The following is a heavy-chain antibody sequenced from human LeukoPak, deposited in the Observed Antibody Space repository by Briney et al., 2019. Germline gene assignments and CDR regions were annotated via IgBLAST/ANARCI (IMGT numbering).Heavy chain of an antibody. Sequence: GGYLRLSCAASGFTFTKYWMTWVRQVPGKGLDWVAHMKPDGSQKYYVDSVKGRFTISSDSAMNSLYLQINSLRAEDTAVYYCARWNNGWDFWGQGTLVTVSS. J-gene: IGHJ4*02. CDR3: ARWNNGWDF. CDR1: GFTFTKYW. D-gene: IGHD1/OR15-1a*01. CDR2: MKPDGSQK. V-gene: IGHV3-7*05.